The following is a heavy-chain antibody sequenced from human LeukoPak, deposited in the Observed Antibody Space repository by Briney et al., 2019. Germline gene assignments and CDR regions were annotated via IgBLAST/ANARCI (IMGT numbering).Heavy chain of an antibody. D-gene: IGHD3-22*01. J-gene: IGHJ4*02. CDR3: AGAYYYDSSGYHNDY. Sequence: ASVTVSCTGSGGTFSSYTVTWVRQAPGQGLEWMGRLIPILGLANYAQKFQGRVTIIADKSTTTAYMELSSLRSEDTAVYYCAGAYYYDSSGYHNDYWGQGTLVTVSS. V-gene: IGHV1-69*02. CDR1: GGTFSSYT. CDR2: LIPILGLA.